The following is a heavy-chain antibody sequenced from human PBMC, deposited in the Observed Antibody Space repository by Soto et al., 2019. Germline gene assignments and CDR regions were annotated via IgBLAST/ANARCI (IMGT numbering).Heavy chain of an antibody. CDR3: TRDASRDSSARGWFDP. CDR2: ISSNSAYI. CDR1: GFTFRSFT. J-gene: IGHJ5*02. V-gene: IGHV3-21*01. D-gene: IGHD6-13*01. Sequence: GGSLRLSCAASGFTFRSFTMNWVRQAPGKGLEWVSTISSNSAYIYYTDALIGRFTISRDNAKNSLHLQMNSLRAEDTAVYYCTRDASRDSSARGWFDPWGPGTLVTVSS.